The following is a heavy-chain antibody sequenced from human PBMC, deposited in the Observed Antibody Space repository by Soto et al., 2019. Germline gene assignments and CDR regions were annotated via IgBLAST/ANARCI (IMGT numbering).Heavy chain of an antibody. CDR2: ISSSSSYI. CDR1: GFTFISYS. V-gene: IGHV3-21*01. Sequence: PGGSLRLSCAASGFTFISYSMNWVRQAPGKGLEWVSSISSSSSYIYYADSVKGRFTISRDNAKNSLYLQMNSLRAEDTAVYYCGKMLVRGRYGMDVWGQGTTVTVSS. D-gene: IGHD3-10*01. CDR3: GKMLVRGRYGMDV. J-gene: IGHJ6*02.